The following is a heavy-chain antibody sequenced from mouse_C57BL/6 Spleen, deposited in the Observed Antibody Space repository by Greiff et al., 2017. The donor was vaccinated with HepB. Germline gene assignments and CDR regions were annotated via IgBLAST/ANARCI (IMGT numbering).Heavy chain of an antibody. CDR3: IRLWLRRDWYFDV. CDR2: IYPGNSDT. Sequence: EVQLQQSGTVLARPGASVKMSCKTSGYTFTSYWMHWVKQRPGQGLEWIGAIYPGNSDTSYNQKFKGKAKLTAVTSASTAYMELSSLTNEDSAVYYCIRLWLRRDWYFDVWGTGTTVTVSS. CDR1: GYTFTSYW. D-gene: IGHD2-2*01. V-gene: IGHV1-5*01. J-gene: IGHJ1*03.